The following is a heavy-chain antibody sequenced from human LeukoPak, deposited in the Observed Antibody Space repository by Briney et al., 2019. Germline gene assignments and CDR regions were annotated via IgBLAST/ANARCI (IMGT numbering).Heavy chain of an antibody. Sequence: PSETLSLTCTVSGGSISSGGYYWSWIRQHPGKGLEWIGYIYYSGSTYYNPSLKSRVTLSIDTSKNQFSLKLTSVTAADTAVYYCATLYGSGSYYPSDYWGQGTLVTVSS. CDR2: IYYSGST. J-gene: IGHJ4*02. D-gene: IGHD3-10*01. CDR3: ATLYGSGSYYPSDY. CDR1: GGSISSGGYY. V-gene: IGHV4-31*03.